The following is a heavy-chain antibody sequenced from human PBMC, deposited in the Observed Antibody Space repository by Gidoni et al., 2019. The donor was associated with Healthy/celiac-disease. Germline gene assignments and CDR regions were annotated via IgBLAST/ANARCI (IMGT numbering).Heavy chain of an antibody. V-gene: IGHV4-38-2*02. CDR2: IYHSGST. CDR3: ARDSPQVSPFDY. J-gene: IGHJ4*01. CDR1: GYSISSGSY. Sequence: QVQLQESGPGLVKPSETLSLTCTVFGYSISSGSYWGCVLQPPGKGLEWIGSIYHSGSTYYNPSLKSRVTISVDTSKNQFSLKLSAVTAADTAVYYCARDSPQVSPFDYWGQGTLVTVSS.